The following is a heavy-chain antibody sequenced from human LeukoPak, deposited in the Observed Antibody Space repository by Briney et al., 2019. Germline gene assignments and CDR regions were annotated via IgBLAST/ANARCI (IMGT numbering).Heavy chain of an antibody. CDR1: RFTFSSYG. J-gene: IGHJ4*02. CDR3: ARDLVDTAIGTLDY. D-gene: IGHD5-18*01. V-gene: IGHV3-33*01. Sequence: GGSLRLSCAASRFTFSSYGMHWVRQAPGKGLEWVAVIWYDGSNKYYADSVKGRFTISRDNSKNTLYLQMNSLRAEDTAVYYCARDLVDTAIGTLDYWGQGTLVTVSS. CDR2: IWYDGSNK.